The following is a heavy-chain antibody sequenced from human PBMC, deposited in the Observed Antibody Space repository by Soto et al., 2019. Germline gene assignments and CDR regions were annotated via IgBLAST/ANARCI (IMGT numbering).Heavy chain of an antibody. CDR2: IWYDGSNK. Sequence: GSLRLSCAASGFTFSSYGMHWVRQAPGKGLEWVAVIWYDGSNKYYADSVKGRFTISRDNSKNTLYLQMNSLRAEDTAVYYCARDKGELLPPAHSIDYWGQGTLVTVSS. J-gene: IGHJ4*02. CDR1: GFTFSSYG. D-gene: IGHD1-26*01. CDR3: ARDKGELLPPAHSIDY. V-gene: IGHV3-33*01.